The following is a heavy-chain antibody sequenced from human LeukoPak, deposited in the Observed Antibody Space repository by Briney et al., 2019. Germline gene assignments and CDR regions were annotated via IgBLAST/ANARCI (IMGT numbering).Heavy chain of an antibody. D-gene: IGHD4-23*01. J-gene: IGHJ3*02. V-gene: IGHV3-66*01. CDR2: IHSGGST. CDR1: GFIVNSNY. CDR3: ARDDYGGNSHYAFDI. Sequence: GGSLRLSCAASGFIVNSNYMSWVRHAPGEGLECVSFIHSGGSTYYADSVKGRFTISSDNSKNTLYLQMNSLRAKDTAVYYCARDDYGGNSHYAFDIWGQGTMVTVSS.